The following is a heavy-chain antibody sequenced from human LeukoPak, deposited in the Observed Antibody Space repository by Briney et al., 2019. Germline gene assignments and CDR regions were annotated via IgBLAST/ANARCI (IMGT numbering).Heavy chain of an antibody. CDR3: ARSSIVGATDYFDY. D-gene: IGHD1-26*01. CDR2: IYHRGST. V-gene: IGHV4-38-2*02. J-gene: IGHJ4*02. Sequence: TSETLSLTCTVSGYSISNGYYWGWIRQPPGKGLEWVGSIYHRGSTYYNPSLKSRVTMSVDTSKNQFSLKLSSVTAADTAVYYCARSSIVGATDYFDYWGQGTLVTVSS. CDR1: GYSISNGYY.